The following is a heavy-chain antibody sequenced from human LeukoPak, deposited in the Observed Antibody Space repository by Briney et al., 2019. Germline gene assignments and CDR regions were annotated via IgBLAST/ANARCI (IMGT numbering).Heavy chain of an antibody. CDR3: AKVSLPSLWFGELNDY. J-gene: IGHJ4*02. CDR1: GFTFSSYA. D-gene: IGHD3-10*01. V-gene: IGHV3-23*01. CDR2: ISGSDSSI. Sequence: PGGSLRLSCAASGFTFSSYAMSWVRQPPGKGLEWVPSISGSDSSIYYADSVKGRFTISRDNSKNTLYLQMGSLRAEDTAVYFCAKVSLPSLWFGELNDYWGQGTLVTVSS.